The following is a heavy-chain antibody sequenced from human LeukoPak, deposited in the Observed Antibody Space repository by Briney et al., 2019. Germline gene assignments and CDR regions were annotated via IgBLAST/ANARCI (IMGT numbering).Heavy chain of an antibody. CDR2: ISAYNGNT. V-gene: IGHV1-18*01. Sequence: ASVKVSCKASGYTFTSYGISWVRQAPGQGLEWMGWISAYNGNTNYAQKLQGGVTMTRDTSISTAYMELSRLRSDDTAVYYCARTYYDFWSGYYGLDYWGQGTLVTVSS. CDR3: ARTYYDFWSGYYGLDY. CDR1: GYTFTSYG. J-gene: IGHJ4*02. D-gene: IGHD3-3*01.